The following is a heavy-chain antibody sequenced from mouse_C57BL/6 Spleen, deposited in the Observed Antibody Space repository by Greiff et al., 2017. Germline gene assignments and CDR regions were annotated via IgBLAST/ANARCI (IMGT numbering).Heavy chain of an antibody. CDR2: IDPSDSHT. CDR1: GYTFTSYW. J-gene: IGHJ3*01. V-gene: IGHV1-69*01. Sequence: QVQLQQPGAELVMPGASVKLSCKASGYTFTSYWMHWVKQRPGQGLEWIGEIDPSDSHTNYNQKFKGKSTLTVDKSSSTAYMQLSSLTSEDSAVYYCARGDGSPFAYWGQGTLVTVSA. CDR3: ARGDGSPFAY. D-gene: IGHD1-1*01.